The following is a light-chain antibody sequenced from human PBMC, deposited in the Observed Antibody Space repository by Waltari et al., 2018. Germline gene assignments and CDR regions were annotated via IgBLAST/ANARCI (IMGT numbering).Light chain of an antibody. CDR3: SSYATTRVI. J-gene: IGLJ2*01. V-gene: IGLV2-14*03. CDR2: DVT. CDR1: GSDIGGNKY. Sequence: QSALTQPASVSGPPGQSITISCSGTGSDIGGNKYVSWYQQHPGEAPKVIIYDVTRPASGVSDRFSGSKSGNTAFLTVSGLQAEDEADYYCSSYATTRVIFGGGTKVTVL.